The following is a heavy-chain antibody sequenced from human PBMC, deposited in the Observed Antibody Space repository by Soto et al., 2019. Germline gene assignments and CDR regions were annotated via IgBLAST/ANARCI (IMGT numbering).Heavy chain of an antibody. J-gene: IGHJ4*02. V-gene: IGHV1-8*01. D-gene: IGHD2-8*01. Sequence: CAPVKVSCPASGYTFTSYDINWVRQATGQGREWMGWMNPNSGNTGYAQKFQGRVTMTRNTSISTAYMELSSLRSEDTAVDYCARVGCVLLADYWGQAPLVT. CDR3: ARVGCVLLADY. CDR2: MNPNSGNT. CDR1: GYTFTSYD.